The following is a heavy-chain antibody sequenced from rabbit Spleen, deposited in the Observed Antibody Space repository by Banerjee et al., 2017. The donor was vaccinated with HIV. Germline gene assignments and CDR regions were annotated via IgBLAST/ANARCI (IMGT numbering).Heavy chain of an antibody. D-gene: IGHD4-1*01. J-gene: IGHJ3*01. Sequence: EESGGDLVKPEGSLTLTCTVSGFSFSSNWICWVRQAPGKGLEWIACIDTSDGDTDYANWPKGRFTISKASSTTVTLQMTSLTAADTATYFCARAIVPWLGLTRLDLWGQGTLVTVS. CDR2: IDTSDGDT. CDR1: GFSFSSNW. V-gene: IGHV1S45*01. CDR3: ARAIVPWLGLTRLDL.